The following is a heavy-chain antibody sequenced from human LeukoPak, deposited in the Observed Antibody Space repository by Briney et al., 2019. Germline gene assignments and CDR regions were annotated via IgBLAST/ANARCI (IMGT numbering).Heavy chain of an antibody. D-gene: IGHD5-18*01. CDR3: AKALGYSYPTFVDY. Sequence: PGGSLRLSCAASGFTFSSYAMSWVRQAPGKGLEWVSAISGSGDSTYYADSVKGRFTISRDNSKNTLYLQMNSLRAEDTAVYYCAKALGYSYPTFVDYWGQGTLITVSS. J-gene: IGHJ4*02. V-gene: IGHV3-23*01. CDR2: ISGSGDST. CDR1: GFTFSSYA.